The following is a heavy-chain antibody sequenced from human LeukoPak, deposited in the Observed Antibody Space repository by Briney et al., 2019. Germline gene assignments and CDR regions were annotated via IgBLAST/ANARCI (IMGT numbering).Heavy chain of an antibody. CDR2: INPNSGGT. J-gene: IGHJ5*02. CDR3: ARGGYSSGWSLNNWFDP. Sequence: ASVKVSCKASGYTFTGYYIHWVRQAPGQGLEWMGWINPNSGGTNYAQKFQGRVTMTRDTSISTAYMELSRLRSDDTAVYYCARGGYSSGWSLNNWFDPWGQGTLVTVSS. D-gene: IGHD6-19*01. V-gene: IGHV1-2*02. CDR1: GYTFTGYY.